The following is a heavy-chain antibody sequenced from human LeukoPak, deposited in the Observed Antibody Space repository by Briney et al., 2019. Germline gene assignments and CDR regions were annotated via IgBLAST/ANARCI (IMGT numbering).Heavy chain of an antibody. Sequence: SETLSLTCTVSAGSISSYYWSWIRQPPGKGLEWIGYIYYSGSTNYNPSLKSRVTISVDTSKNQFSLKLSSVTAADTAVYYCARDSMITFGGVIVEYYFDYWGQGTLVTVSS. V-gene: IGHV4-59*01. CDR2: IYYSGST. CDR1: AGSISSYY. J-gene: IGHJ4*02. CDR3: ARDSMITFGGVIVEYYFDY. D-gene: IGHD3-16*02.